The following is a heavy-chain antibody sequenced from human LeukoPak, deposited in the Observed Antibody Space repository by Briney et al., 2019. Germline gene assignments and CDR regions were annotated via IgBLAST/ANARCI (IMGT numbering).Heavy chain of an antibody. D-gene: IGHD4-17*01. CDR3: ARAPVYADHDY. CDR2: FDPEDGET. Sequence: EASVKVSCKVSGYTLTELSMHWVRQAPGKGLEWMGGFDPEDGETIYAQKFQGRVTMTEDTSTDTAYMELRSLTSDDTAMYYCARAPVYADHDYWGQGTLVTVSS. J-gene: IGHJ4*02. CDR1: GYTLTELS. V-gene: IGHV1-24*01.